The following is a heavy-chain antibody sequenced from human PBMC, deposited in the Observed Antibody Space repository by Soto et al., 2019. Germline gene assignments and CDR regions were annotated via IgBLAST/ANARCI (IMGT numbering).Heavy chain of an antibody. Sequence: PGGSRRLSCAASGFTFSSYSMNWVRQAPGKGLEWVSSISSSSSYIYYADSVKGRFTISRDNAKNSLYLQMNSLRAEDTAVYYCARHGLGYCTNGVCYPIDYWGQGTLVTVSS. D-gene: IGHD2-8*01. CDR1: GFTFSSYS. J-gene: IGHJ4*02. CDR3: ARHGLGYCTNGVCYPIDY. V-gene: IGHV3-21*01. CDR2: ISSSSSYI.